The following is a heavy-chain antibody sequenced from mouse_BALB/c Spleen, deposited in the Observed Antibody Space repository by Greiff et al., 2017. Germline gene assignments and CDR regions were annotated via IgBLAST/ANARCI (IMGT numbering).Heavy chain of an antibody. J-gene: IGHJ3*01. CDR3: AREDTGGFAY. V-gene: IGHV1-80*01. Sequence: VQLQQSGAELVRPGSSVKISCKASGYAFSSYWMNWVKQRPGQGLEWIGQIYPGDGDTNYNGKFKGKATLTADKSSSTAYMQLSSLTSEDSAVYFCAREDTGGFAYGGQGTLVTVSA. D-gene: IGHD1-1*01. CDR2: IYPGDGDT. CDR1: GYAFSSYW.